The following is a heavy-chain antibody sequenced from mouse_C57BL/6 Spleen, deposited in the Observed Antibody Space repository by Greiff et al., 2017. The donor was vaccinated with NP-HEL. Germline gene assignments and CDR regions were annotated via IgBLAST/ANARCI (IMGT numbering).Heavy chain of an antibody. D-gene: IGHD2-1*01. CDR1: GYTFTDYY. CDR2: INPNNGGT. J-gene: IGHJ2*01. CDR3: ALYRYYFDY. V-gene: IGHV1-26*01. Sequence: EVQLQQSGPELVKPGASVKISCKASGYTFTDYYMNWVKQSHGKSLEWIGDINPNNGGTSYNQKFKGKATLTVDKSSSTAYMELRSLTSEDSAVYYCALYRYYFDYWGQGTTLTVSS.